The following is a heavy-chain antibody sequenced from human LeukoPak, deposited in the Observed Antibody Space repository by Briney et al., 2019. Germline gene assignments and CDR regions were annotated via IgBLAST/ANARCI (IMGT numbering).Heavy chain of an antibody. J-gene: IGHJ6*03. CDR2: IYPGGTT. V-gene: IGHV4-4*07. Sequence: PSETLSLTCTVSGGSMNNFWWSWTRQPAGKGLEWIGRIYPGGTTDYNPSFKSRVTMSVDTSKNQVSLELSSVTATDTAVYYCAREIPSRAPDYYYYMDVWGKGTTVTVSS. D-gene: IGHD2-21*01. CDR3: AREIPSRAPDYYYYMDV. CDR1: GGSMNNFW.